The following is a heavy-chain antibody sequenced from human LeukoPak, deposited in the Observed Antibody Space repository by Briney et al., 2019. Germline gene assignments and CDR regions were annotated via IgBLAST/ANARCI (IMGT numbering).Heavy chain of an antibody. CDR1: GFTFSSYS. V-gene: IGHV3-21*01. J-gene: IGHJ1*01. CDR2: ISSSSSYI. CDR3: AKDFAKYCSGGCDFQH. D-gene: IGHD2-15*01. Sequence: GGSLRLSCAASGFTFSSYSMNWVRQAPGKGLEWVSSISSSSSYIYYADSVKGRFTISRDNSKNTLYLQMNSLRAEGTAVYYCAKDFAKYCSGGCDFQHWGQGTLVTVSS.